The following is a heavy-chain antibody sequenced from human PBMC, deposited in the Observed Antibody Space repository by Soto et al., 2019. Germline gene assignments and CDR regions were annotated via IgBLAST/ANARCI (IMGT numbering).Heavy chain of an antibody. V-gene: IGHV5-10-1*01. CDR3: ARLGYCTNGVCPWDV. CDR1: GYSFTSYW. Sequence: PGESLKISCKGSGYSFTSYWISWVRQMPGKGLEWMGRIDPSDSYTNYSPSFQGHVTTSADKSISTAYLQWSSLKASDTAMYYCARLGYCTNGVCPWDVWGQGTTVTVSS. D-gene: IGHD2-8*01. CDR2: IDPSDSYT. J-gene: IGHJ6*02.